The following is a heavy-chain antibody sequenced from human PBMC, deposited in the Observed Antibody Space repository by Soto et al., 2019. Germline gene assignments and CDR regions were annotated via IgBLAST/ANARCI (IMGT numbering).Heavy chain of an antibody. CDR2: ISNDGSNK. J-gene: IGHJ4*02. V-gene: IGHV3-30*18. Sequence: QVQLVESGGGVVQPGRSLRLSCAASGFTFSSYGMHWVRQAPGKGLEWVTVISNDGSNKYYADSVMGRFTISRDNSKNTLYLQLNSLRAEDTAVYYCAKDLGGLVYTFDYWGQGTLVTVSS. D-gene: IGHD6-19*01. CDR3: AKDLGGLVYTFDY. CDR1: GFTFSSYG.